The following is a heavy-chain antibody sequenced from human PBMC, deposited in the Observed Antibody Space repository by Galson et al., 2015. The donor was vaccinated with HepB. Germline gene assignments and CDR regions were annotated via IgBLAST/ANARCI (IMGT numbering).Heavy chain of an antibody. CDR1: RFTFRNYA. J-gene: IGHJ5*02. CDR2: ISYDGSSK. Sequence: SLRLSCAASRFTFRNYAMHWVRQAPGKGLEWVALISYDGSSKYYADSVKGRFTISRDNSNNTLYVQMISLRVDDTAVYYCARDRGHYGSGNHHNWFDPWGQGTLVTVSS. V-gene: IGHV3-30-3*01. D-gene: IGHD3-10*01. CDR3: ARDRGHYGSGNHHNWFDP.